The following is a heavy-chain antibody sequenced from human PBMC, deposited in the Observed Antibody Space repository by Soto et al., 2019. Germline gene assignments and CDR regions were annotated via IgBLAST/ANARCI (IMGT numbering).Heavy chain of an antibody. V-gene: IGHV1-18*01. J-gene: IGHJ6*02. Sequence: QVHLVQSGAELKKPGASVRVSCQASGYSFTRNGITWVRQAPGQGLEWMGSISAKNGDTNYAQKFQGRVIMTTDTSTRTADMDLGSLRSDDPAVYYCVRDRDSDTLHSSDVWGQGTTVTVSS. CDR3: VRDRDSDTLHSSDV. CDR1: GYSFTRNG. CDR2: ISAKNGDT. D-gene: IGHD1-26*01.